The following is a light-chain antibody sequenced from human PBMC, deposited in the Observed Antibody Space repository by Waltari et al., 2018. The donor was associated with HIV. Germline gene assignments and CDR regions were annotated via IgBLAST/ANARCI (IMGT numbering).Light chain of an antibody. CDR2: STS. J-gene: IGLJ3*02. CDR1: SGSVSTSYY. Sequence: QTVVTQEPSFSVSPGGTVTPTCGLSSGSVSTSYYPSWYQQTPGQAPRTLIYSTSTRSSGVPDRFSGSILGNKAALTITGAQADDESDYYCVLYMGSGIGVFGGGTKLTVL. CDR3: VLYMGSGIGV. V-gene: IGLV8-61*01.